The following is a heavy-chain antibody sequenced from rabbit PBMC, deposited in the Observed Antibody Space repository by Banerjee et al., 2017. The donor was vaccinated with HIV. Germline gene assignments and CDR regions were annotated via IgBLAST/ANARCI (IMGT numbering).Heavy chain of an antibody. V-gene: IGHV1S43*01. J-gene: IGHJ4*01. CDR1: GFDFSSYY. CDR3: ARSAGYAGYGYALRFNL. Sequence: QEQLKESGGGLVQPGGSLKLSCKASGFDFSSYYMSWVRQAPGKGLELIACIYTSSGSTWYASWVNGRFTISRSTSLNTVDLKMTSLTAADTATYFCARSAGYAGYGYALRFNLWGQGTLVTVS. D-gene: IGHD6-1*01. CDR2: IYTSSGST.